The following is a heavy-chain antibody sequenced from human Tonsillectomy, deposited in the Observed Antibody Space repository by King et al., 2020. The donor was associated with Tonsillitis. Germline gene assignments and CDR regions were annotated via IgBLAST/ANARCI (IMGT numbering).Heavy chain of an antibody. CDR2: ISGSGGNT. CDR1: GFTFSSNA. Sequence: VQLVESGGGLVQPGGSLRLSCAASGFTFSSNAMSWVRQAPGKGLEWVSGISGSGGNTYYADSVQGRFTISRDNSRNTLYLQMNSLRAEDTAVYYCANFVTKNDYRYYWGQGTLVTVSS. V-gene: IGHV3-23*04. D-gene: IGHD4/OR15-4a*01. CDR3: ANFVTKNDYRYY. J-gene: IGHJ4*02.